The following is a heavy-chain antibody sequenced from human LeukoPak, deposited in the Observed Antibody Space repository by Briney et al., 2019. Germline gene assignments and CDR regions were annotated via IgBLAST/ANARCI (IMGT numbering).Heavy chain of an antibody. CDR1: GYSFTSYW. Sequence: GESLKISCKGSGYSFTSYWIGWVRRMPGKGLEWMGIIYPGDSDTRYSPSFQGQVTISADKSISTAYLQWSSLKASDTAMYYCARSDTIFGVVITYNWFDPWGQGTLVTVSS. J-gene: IGHJ5*02. V-gene: IGHV5-51*01. CDR3: ARSDTIFGVVITYNWFDP. CDR2: IYPGDSDT. D-gene: IGHD3-3*01.